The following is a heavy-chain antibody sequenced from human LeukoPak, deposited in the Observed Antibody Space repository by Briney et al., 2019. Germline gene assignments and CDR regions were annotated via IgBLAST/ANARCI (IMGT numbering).Heavy chain of an antibody. V-gene: IGHV3-7*05. CDR3: ARTLRLGTPRAFDI. CDR2: IHEDGGDK. Sequence: GGSLRLSCVVSGFTFSSYWMNWVRQAPGKGLEWVANIHEDGGDKYYVDSVKGRFTISRDNAKNSLYLQMNSLRAEDTALYYCARTLRLGTPRAFDIWGRGTMVTVPS. J-gene: IGHJ3*02. D-gene: IGHD1-14*01. CDR1: GFTFSSYW.